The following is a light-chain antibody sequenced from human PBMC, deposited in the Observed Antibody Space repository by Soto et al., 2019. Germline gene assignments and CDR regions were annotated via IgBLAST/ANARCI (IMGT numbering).Light chain of an antibody. V-gene: IGKV3-15*01. J-gene: IGKJ2*01. CDR1: QSVSSN. CDR2: GAS. CDR3: QQYNNWPPMYT. Sequence: EIVMTQSPATLSVSPGETATLSCRASQSVSSNLAWYQQKPGQAPRLLIYGASTRATGIPARFSGSGSGTEFTLDISSLQSEDFAVYYCQQYNNWPPMYTFGQGTKLEIK.